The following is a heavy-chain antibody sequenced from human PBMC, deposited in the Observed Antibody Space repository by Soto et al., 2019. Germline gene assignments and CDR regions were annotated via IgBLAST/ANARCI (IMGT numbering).Heavy chain of an antibody. J-gene: IGHJ3*02. CDR1: GGSISSTSYY. D-gene: IGHD4-17*01. Sequence: QVQLQESGPGLVKPSETLSLTCTVSGGSISSTSYYWGWIRQPPGKGLEWIGTIYYTGSTYYYPSLKSRVTPSIDTSKNQFSLKLSSVTAADTAVYYCARRGRTTVTTWYAFDIWGQGTMVTVSS. CDR3: ARRGRTTVTTWYAFDI. CDR2: IYYTGST. V-gene: IGHV4-39*01.